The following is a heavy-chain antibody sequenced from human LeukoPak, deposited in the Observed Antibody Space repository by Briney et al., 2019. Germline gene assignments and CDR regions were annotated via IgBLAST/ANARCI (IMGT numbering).Heavy chain of an antibody. J-gene: IGHJ4*02. V-gene: IGHV3-20*01. Sequence: GGSLRHSCAASGFTFDNYGMSWVRQVPGKGLEWVSGTNRRGDITGYADFVKGRFTISRDNAKNSLYLQMNSLRVEDTALYHCARKGLGGELGGFDSWGQGTLVTVSS. CDR3: ARKGLGGELGGFDS. D-gene: IGHD1-7*01. CDR1: GFTFDNYG. CDR2: TNRRGDIT.